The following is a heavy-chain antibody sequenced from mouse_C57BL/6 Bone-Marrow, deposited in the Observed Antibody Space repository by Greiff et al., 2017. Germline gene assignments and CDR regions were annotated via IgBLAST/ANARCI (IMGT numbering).Heavy chain of an antibody. CDR2: LYPRSGNT. D-gene: IGHD1-1*01. CDR1: GYTFTSYG. Sequence: QVQLQQSGAELARPGASVKLSCKASGYTFTSYGISWVKQRTGQGLEWIGELYPRSGNTYYNAKFKGKATLTADKSSRTAYMELRSLTSEDSAVYVCALSTTVVGPYAMDYWGQGTSVTVSS. CDR3: ALSTTVVGPYAMDY. V-gene: IGHV1-81*01. J-gene: IGHJ4*01.